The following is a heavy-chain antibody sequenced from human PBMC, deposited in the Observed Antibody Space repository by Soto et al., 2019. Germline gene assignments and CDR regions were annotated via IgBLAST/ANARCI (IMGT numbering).Heavy chain of an antibody. J-gene: IGHJ5*02. CDR3: ARELPWTATQSRARIGRFDP. Sequence: QVQLVQSGAEVKKPGASVKVSCKASGYTFTSYAMHWVRQAPGQRLAWMGWINAGNGNTKYSQKFQGRVTITRDTSASTAYMELSSLRSEDTAVYYCARELPWTATQSRARIGRFDPWGQGTLVTVSS. D-gene: IGHD2-21*02. CDR2: INAGNGNT. V-gene: IGHV1-3*01. CDR1: GYTFTSYA.